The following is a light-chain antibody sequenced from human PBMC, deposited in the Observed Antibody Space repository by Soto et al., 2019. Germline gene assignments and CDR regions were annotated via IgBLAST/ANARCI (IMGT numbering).Light chain of an antibody. CDR2: GAS. J-gene: IGKJ1*01. V-gene: IGKV3-15*01. CDR1: QSVSSF. Sequence: EIVMTQSPATLSVSPGEGATLSCRASQSVSSFFAWYQEWPGQAPRLLIYGASTRAPGIPARFSGSGSGTDFTLTISSLQSQDVAVYYCQHYSVWPPTFGRGTKVDIK. CDR3: QHYSVWPPT.